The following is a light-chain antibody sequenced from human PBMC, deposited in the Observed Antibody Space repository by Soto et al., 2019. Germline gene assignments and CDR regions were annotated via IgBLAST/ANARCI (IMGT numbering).Light chain of an antibody. CDR2: DVS. Sequence: QSALTQPASVSGSPGQWITISCTGTSCDVGGYNYVSWYQQHPGKAPKLMIYDVSNRPSGVSNRFSGSKSGNTASLTISGLQAEDEADYYCSSYTSSSTLLYVFGTGTKVPS. J-gene: IGLJ1*01. CDR1: SCDVGGYNY. CDR3: SSYTSSSTLLYV. V-gene: IGLV2-14*01.